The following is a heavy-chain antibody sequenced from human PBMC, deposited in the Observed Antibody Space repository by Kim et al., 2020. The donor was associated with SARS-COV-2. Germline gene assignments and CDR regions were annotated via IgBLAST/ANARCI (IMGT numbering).Heavy chain of an antibody. Sequence: ASVKVSCKVSGYTFSSHDISWVRQAPGQGLEWMGWISPYNGDTRYSQKFQDRLTITTERSTNTLYMELRSLRSDDTAVYYCARERERVSSGITMYGVVKVVYHFGMDVWGQGTTVIVSS. CDR2: ISPYNGDT. D-gene: IGHD3-3*01. CDR1: GYTFSSHD. CDR3: ARERERVSSGITMYGVVKVVYHFGMDV. J-gene: IGHJ6*02. V-gene: IGHV1-18*04.